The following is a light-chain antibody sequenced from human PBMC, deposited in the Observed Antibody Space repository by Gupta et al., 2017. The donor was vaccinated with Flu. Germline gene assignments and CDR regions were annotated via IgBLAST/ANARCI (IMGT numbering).Light chain of an antibody. CDR1: QRVSNF. V-gene: IGKV1-39*01. CDR2: GAS. J-gene: IGKJ4*02. CDR3: QQGDSTPQT. Sequence: PSSLSASVGDRVTITCRTSQRVSNFLDWYQQKPGKAPRLLIYGASTVKGGVPSRFSGSGSGTDFTLTINRRQPEDFANYYCQQGDSTPQTFGRGTTVEIK.